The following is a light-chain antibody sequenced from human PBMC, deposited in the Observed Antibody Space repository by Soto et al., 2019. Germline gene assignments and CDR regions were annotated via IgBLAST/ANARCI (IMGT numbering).Light chain of an antibody. Sequence: QSALTRPASVSGSPGQSITISCTGTISDVSGYNFVSWYQQYPGKAPKLMIYDVSNRPSGVSNRFSGSKSGNTASLTISGLQAEDEADYYCSSYTSSNTYVFGAGTKLTVL. J-gene: IGLJ1*01. V-gene: IGLV2-14*03. CDR3: SSYTSSNTYV. CDR1: ISDVSGYNF. CDR2: DVS.